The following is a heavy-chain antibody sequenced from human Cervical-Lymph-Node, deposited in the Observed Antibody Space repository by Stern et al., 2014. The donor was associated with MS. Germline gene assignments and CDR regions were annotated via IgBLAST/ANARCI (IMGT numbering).Heavy chain of an antibody. CDR1: GYIFTSYW. CDR2: IIPGDSYT. CDR3: GRRPYRSSPLRFDY. Sequence: VQLEESGAEVKKPGASLKISCKGSGYIFTSYWIGWVRQMPGKGLEWVGIIIPGDSYTTYSSSFQGQSTISAEKSSSNAYLQWSSMKASDAAMYYCGRRPYRSSPLRFDYWGQGTLVTVSS. V-gene: IGHV5-51*01. J-gene: IGHJ4*02. D-gene: IGHD6-13*01.